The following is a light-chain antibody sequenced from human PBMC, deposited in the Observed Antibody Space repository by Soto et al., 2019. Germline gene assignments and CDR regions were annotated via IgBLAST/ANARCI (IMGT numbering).Light chain of an antibody. V-gene: IGKV3-20*01. CDR3: QQYYSSRT. CDR1: QSVGSRW. CDR2: GGS. Sequence: EIVLTQSPDTVSLSPGERATLSCRASQSVGSRWLAWYQQKPGQAPRVLIYGGSNRATGIPDRFSGSGSGTDFTLTISRLEPEDFAVNYCQQYYSSRTFGQGTKVEMK. J-gene: IGKJ1*01.